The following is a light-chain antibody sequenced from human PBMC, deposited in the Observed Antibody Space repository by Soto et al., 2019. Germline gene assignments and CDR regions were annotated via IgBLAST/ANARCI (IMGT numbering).Light chain of an antibody. J-gene: IGLJ3*02. CDR3: SSYTTSTL. CDR2: EVS. Sequence: QSALTQPASVSGSPGQSITISCTGASSDVGDYNFVSWYQHHPGRAPKLIIYEVSNRPSGVSNRFSGSKSGNTASLTISGLQPEDEAHYYCSSYTTSTLFGRGTKLTVL. CDR1: SSDVGDYNF. V-gene: IGLV2-14*01.